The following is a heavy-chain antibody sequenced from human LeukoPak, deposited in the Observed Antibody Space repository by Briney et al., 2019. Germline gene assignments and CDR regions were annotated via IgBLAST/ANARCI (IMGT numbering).Heavy chain of an antibody. Sequence: ASVKVSCKASGYTFTGYYMHWVRQAPGQGLEWMGWINPNSGGTNYAQKFQGRVTITADESTSTAYMELSSLRSEDTAVYYCARVRDGYNYLFDYWGQGTLVTVSS. CDR2: INPNSGGT. V-gene: IGHV1-2*02. CDR1: GYTFTGYY. CDR3: ARVRDGYNYLFDY. J-gene: IGHJ4*02. D-gene: IGHD5-24*01.